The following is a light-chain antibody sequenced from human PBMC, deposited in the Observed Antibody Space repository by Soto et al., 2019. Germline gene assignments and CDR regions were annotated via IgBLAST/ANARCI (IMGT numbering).Light chain of an antibody. V-gene: IGKV1-9*01. Sequence: IQLTQSPSSLSASVGDRATIPCLSHRGVRSYLAWFQQRPGKSPKLLIFGASTLQNGVPARFSGGGFGTEFTLTISSLQPEDFATYYCQQVYTYPRTFGQGTKVDI. CDR2: GAS. CDR3: QQVYTYPRT. CDR1: RGVRSY. J-gene: IGKJ1*01.